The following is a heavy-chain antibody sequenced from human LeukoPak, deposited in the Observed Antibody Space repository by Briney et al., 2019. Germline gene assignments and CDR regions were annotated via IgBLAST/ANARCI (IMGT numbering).Heavy chain of an antibody. CDR3: AKDNCSGGSCYSYFDY. CDR1: GFTFDDYA. Sequence: GGSLRLSCAASGFTFDDYAMHWVRQAPGKGLEWVSLISWDGGSTCYADSVKGRFTISRDNSKNSLYLQMNSLRAEDTALYYCAKDNCSGGSCYSYFDYWGQGTLVTVSS. D-gene: IGHD2-15*01. J-gene: IGHJ4*02. CDR2: ISWDGGST. V-gene: IGHV3-43D*03.